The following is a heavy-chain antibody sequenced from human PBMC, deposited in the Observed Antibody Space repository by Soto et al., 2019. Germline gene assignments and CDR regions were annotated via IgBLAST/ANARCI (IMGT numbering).Heavy chain of an antibody. CDR1: GYTFTSYD. J-gene: IGHJ6*02. CDR3: ARDKIFHDYGDSDVYYYGMDV. Sequence: QVQLVQSGAEVKKPGASVKVSCKASGYTFTSYDINWVRQATGQGLECMGWMNPNSGNTGYAQKFQGRVTMTRNTSISTAYMEMSSLRSEDTAVYYCARDKIFHDYGDSDVYYYGMDVWGQGTTVTVSS. CDR2: MNPNSGNT. V-gene: IGHV1-8*01. D-gene: IGHD4-17*01.